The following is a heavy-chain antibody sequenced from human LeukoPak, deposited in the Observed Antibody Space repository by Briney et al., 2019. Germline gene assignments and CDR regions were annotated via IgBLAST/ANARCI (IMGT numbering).Heavy chain of an antibody. CDR1: GFTFSSYA. Sequence: GRSLRLSCAASGFTFSSYAMHWVRQAPGKGLEWVAVISYDGSNKYYADSVKGRFTISRDNSKNTLYLQMNSLRAEDTAVYYCASSSLFTMVASFRYYGMDVWGQGTTVTVSS. D-gene: IGHD3-10*01. J-gene: IGHJ6*02. CDR3: ASSSLFTMVASFRYYGMDV. CDR2: ISYDGSNK. V-gene: IGHV3-30-3*01.